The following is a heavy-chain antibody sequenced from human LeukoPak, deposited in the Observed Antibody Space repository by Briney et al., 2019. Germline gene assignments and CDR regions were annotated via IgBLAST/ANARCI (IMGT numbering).Heavy chain of an antibody. CDR2: IKEDGSEE. D-gene: IGHD4/OR15-4a*01. CDR1: GFSFSTYW. J-gene: IGHJ3*02. CDR3: ARYQDGATYNDAFDI. V-gene: IGHV3-7*01. Sequence: GGSLRLSCAASGFSFSTYWMTWVRQAPGKGLEWVANIKEDGSEEFYMDSVKGRFTISRDNAKNSLYLQVNSLRAEDTAVYFCARYQDGATYNDAFDIWGQGTMVSVSS.